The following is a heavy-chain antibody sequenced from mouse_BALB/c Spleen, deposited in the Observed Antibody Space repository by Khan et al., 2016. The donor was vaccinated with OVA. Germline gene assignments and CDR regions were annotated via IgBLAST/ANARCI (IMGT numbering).Heavy chain of an antibody. V-gene: IGHV3-2*02. CDR1: GYSITSEYA. CDR3: ARKDYYDDDPFAY. D-gene: IGHD2-4*01. J-gene: IGHJ3*01. CDR2: ISHSGNT. Sequence: EVQLQESGPGLVKPSQSLSLTCSVTGYSITSEYAWNWIRQLPGNKLEWMGYISHSGNTRYNPSLKSLTSITRDTSRNPFFLQLNSVTTEDTATYDCARKDYYDDDPFAYWGEGTLVTVSA.